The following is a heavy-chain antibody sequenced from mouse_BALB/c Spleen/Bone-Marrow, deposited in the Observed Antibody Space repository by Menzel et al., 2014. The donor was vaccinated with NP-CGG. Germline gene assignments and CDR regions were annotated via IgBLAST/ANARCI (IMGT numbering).Heavy chain of an antibody. CDR1: GYTFTTYY. CDR3: ARGGLPYYSMDY. V-gene: IGHV1S56*01. CDR2: IYPRNVNT. Sequence: QVQLQHPGPEVVKPGPSVRMSCKASGYTFTTYYINWVKQRPGPGLGWIGWIYPRNVNTNYNEKFRGKATLTADKSSSTDYMQLSSLTSEDSVVYFCARGGLPYYSMDYWGQGTSVTVSS. J-gene: IGHJ4*01. D-gene: IGHD1-1*02.